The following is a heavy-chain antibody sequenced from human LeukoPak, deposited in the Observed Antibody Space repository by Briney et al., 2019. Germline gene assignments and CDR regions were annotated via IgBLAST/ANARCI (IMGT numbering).Heavy chain of an antibody. CDR3: AKGAIGYCSGGSCYNFDY. D-gene: IGHD2-15*01. CDR2: ISGCGGST. J-gene: IGHJ4*02. V-gene: IGHV3-23*01. CDR1: GCTFSSYA. Sequence: PGGCVRLSCAASGCTFSSYAMSWVRQAPGKGLEWVSAISGCGGSTYYADSVKGRFTISRDNSKNTLYLQMNSLRAEDTAVYYCAKGAIGYCSGGSCYNFDYWGQGTLVSVSS.